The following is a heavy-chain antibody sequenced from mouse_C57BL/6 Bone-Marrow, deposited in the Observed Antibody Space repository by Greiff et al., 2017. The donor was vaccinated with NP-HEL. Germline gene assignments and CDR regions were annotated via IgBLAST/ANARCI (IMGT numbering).Heavy chain of an antibody. CDR3: ARNSVYYGSSYGYYFDY. J-gene: IGHJ2*01. Sequence: VKLMESGPGLVQPSQSLSITCTVSGFSLTSYGVHWVRQSPGKGLEWLGVIWSGGSTDYNAAFISRLSISKYNSKSQVFFKMNRLQADDTAIYYCARNSVYYGSSYGYYFDYWGQGTTLTVSS. D-gene: IGHD1-1*01. CDR1: GFSLTSYG. V-gene: IGHV2-2*01. CDR2: IWSGGST.